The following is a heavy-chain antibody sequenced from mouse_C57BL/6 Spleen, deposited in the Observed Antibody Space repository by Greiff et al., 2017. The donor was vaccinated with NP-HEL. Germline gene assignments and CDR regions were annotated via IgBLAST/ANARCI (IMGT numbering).Heavy chain of an antibody. Sequence: EVKLMESGGGLVKPGGSLKLSCAASGFTFSDYGMHWVRQAPEKGLEWVAYISSGSSTIYYADTVKGRFTISRDNAQNTLFLQMTSLRSEDTAMYYCARGRANWDLYFDYWGQGTTLTVSS. CDR2: ISSGSSTI. CDR3: ARGRANWDLYFDY. J-gene: IGHJ2*01. D-gene: IGHD4-1*01. V-gene: IGHV5-17*01. CDR1: GFTFSDYG.